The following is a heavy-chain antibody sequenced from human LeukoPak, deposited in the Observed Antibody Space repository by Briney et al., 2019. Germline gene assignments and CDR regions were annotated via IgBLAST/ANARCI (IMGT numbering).Heavy chain of an antibody. Sequence: GGSLRLSCAASGFTFSSYGMHWVRQAPGKGLEWVAVIWYDGSNKYYADSVKGRFTISRDNSKNTLYLQMNSLRAEDTAVYYCARELSEMATISPFDYWGQGTLVTVSS. CDR3: ARELSEMATISPFDY. D-gene: IGHD5-24*01. V-gene: IGHV3-33*01. CDR2: IWYDGSNK. J-gene: IGHJ4*02. CDR1: GFTFSSYG.